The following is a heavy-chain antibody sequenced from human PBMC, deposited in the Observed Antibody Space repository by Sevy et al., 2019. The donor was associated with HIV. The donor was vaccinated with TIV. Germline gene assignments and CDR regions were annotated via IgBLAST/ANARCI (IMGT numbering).Heavy chain of an antibody. D-gene: IGHD3-10*01. Sequence: GGSLRFSCAASGFILRNYVMHWVRQAPGKGLEWVAAVSFDGSDKFYADSVKGRFTISRDNSKNRLYLQTNSLRAEDTAVYYCARDQAGPSDDYYYYYGIDLRGQGTTVTVSS. CDR3: ARDQAGPSDDYYYYYGIDL. J-gene: IGHJ6*02. CDR1: GFILRNYV. CDR2: VSFDGSDK. V-gene: IGHV3-30-3*01.